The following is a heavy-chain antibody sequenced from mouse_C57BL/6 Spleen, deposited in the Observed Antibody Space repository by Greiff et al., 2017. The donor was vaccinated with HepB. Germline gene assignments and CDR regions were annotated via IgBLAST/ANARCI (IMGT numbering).Heavy chain of an antibody. Sequence: VQLQQSGPELVKPGASVKISCKASGYTFTNYYMNWVKQSHGKSLEGIGDINPNNGGTSYNQKFKGKATLTVDKSSSTAYMELRSLTSEDSAVYYCARVGFRDYYGSTPFAYWGQGTLVTVSA. CDR1: GYTFTNYY. CDR2: INPNNGGT. J-gene: IGHJ3*01. CDR3: ARVGFRDYYGSTPFAY. D-gene: IGHD1-1*01. V-gene: IGHV1-26*01.